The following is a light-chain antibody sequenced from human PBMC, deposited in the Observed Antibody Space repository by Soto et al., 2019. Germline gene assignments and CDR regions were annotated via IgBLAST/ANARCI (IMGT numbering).Light chain of an antibody. J-gene: IGKJ1*01. V-gene: IGKV3-20*01. CDR1: QSVSSY. CDR3: QQYGSSPRT. Sequence: EIVLTQSPSTXSXXPXXXXXXXXRASQSVSSYLAWYQQKPGQAPRLLIYDASSRATGIPDRFSGSGSGTDFTLTISRLEPEDFAVYYCQQYGSSPRTFGQGTKVDIK. CDR2: DAS.